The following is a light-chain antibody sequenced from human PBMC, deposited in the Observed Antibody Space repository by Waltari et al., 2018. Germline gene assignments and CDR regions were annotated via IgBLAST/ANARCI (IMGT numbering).Light chain of an antibody. V-gene: IGKV1-39*01. CDR1: QSISTY. CDR2: AAS. Sequence: DIQMTQSPSSLSASVGDRVTITCRASQSISTYLHWYQQKPGKAPKLLICAASILQSGVPSRFSGSGSGTDFTLTISSLQPEDFATFYCQQSYSSPRTFGQGTKVEIK. J-gene: IGKJ1*01. CDR3: QQSYSSPRT.